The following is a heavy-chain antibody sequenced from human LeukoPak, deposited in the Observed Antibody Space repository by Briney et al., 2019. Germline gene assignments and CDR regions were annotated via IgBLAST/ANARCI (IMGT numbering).Heavy chain of an antibody. CDR2: IYSGGST. Sequence: GSRTLSSAAAGLSVSSNYMSCVRQAPGGGLEWVSVIYSGGSTYYADSVKGRFTISRDNSKNTLSLQMNSLRAEDTAVYHCASPTNWNYWNYYSHCMDVWGEGTTVTVSS. D-gene: IGHD1-7*01. CDR1: GLSVSSNY. V-gene: IGHV3-66*02. J-gene: IGHJ6*01. CDR3: ASPTNWNYWNYYSHCMDV.